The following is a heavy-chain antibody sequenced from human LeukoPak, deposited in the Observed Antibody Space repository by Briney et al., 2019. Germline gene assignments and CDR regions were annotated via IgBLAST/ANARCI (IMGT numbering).Heavy chain of an antibody. J-gene: IGHJ4*02. CDR1: RFTVSSNY. CDR3: AKDEVAIVVVPAAMSIH. D-gene: IGHD2-2*03. Sequence: GGSLRLSCAASRFTVSSNYMSWVRQAPGKGLEWVSVIYSGGSTYYADSVKGRFTISRDNSKNTLYLQMNSLRAEDTAVYYCAKDEVAIVVVPAAMSIHWGQGTLVTVSS. V-gene: IGHV3-53*01. CDR2: IYSGGST.